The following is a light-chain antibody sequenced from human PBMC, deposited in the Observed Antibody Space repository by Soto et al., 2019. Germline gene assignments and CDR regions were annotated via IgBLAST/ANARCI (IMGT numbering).Light chain of an antibody. J-gene: IGKJ4*01. V-gene: IGKV3-11*01. Sequence: EIVLTQSPATLSLSPGERATLACSARQSVSSYLAWYQQKPGQAPRLLIYDASNRATGIPARFSVSGSGTDFTLTISSLEPEDFAVYYCQQRSNWLTFGGGTKVEIK. CDR2: DAS. CDR3: QQRSNWLT. CDR1: QSVSSY.